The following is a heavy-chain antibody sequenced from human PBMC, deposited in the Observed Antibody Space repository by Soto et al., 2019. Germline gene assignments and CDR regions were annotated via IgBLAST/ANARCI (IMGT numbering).Heavy chain of an antibody. D-gene: IGHD6-19*01. CDR1: GYTFTSYY. CDR3: ARVGSSGWYVY. J-gene: IGHJ4*02. CDR2: INPSGGST. V-gene: IGHV1-46*01. Sequence: VKVSCKASGYTFTSYYMHWVLQAPGQGLEWMGIINPSGGSTGYAQKFQGRVTMTRDTSTSTVYMELSSLRSEDTAVYYCARVGSSGWYVYWGQGTLVTVSS.